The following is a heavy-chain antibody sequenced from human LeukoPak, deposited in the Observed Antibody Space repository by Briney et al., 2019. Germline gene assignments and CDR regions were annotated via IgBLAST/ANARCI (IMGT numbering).Heavy chain of an antibody. J-gene: IGHJ4*02. CDR2: ISSSSSTI. Sequence: GGSLRLSCEASGFTFSTYPMHWVRQAPGKGLEWVSYISSSSSTIYYADSVKGRFTISRDNAKNSLYLQMNSLRAEDTALYYCAKEYCSGGSCYAFDYWGQGTLVTVSS. CDR1: GFTFSTYP. V-gene: IGHV3-48*04. D-gene: IGHD2-15*01. CDR3: AKEYCSGGSCYAFDY.